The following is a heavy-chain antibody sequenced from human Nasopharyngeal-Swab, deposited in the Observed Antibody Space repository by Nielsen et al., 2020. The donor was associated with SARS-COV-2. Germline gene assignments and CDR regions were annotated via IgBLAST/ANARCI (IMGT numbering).Heavy chain of an antibody. CDR3: ARARPRSCTDGVCFRSQVYNWFDP. D-gene: IGHD2-8*01. CDR2: IIPMFGTA. J-gene: IGHJ5*02. Sequence: SVKVSCKASGDTFSSSAITWVRQAPGQGLEWMGGIIPMFGTADYARKFQGRVTITADRSTSTAYMEMNSLRSEDTAVYYCARARPRSCTDGVCFRSQVYNWFDPWGQGTLVTVSS. CDR1: GDTFSSSA. V-gene: IGHV1-69*06.